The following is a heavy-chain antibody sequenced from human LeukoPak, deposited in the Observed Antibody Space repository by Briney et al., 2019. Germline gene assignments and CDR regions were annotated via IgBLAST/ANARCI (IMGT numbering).Heavy chain of an antibody. CDR1: GYTFSDFY. J-gene: IGHJ4*02. D-gene: IGHD3-3*02. Sequence: ASVKVSCKASGYTFSDFYIHWVRQAPGKGLEYVGWITPKSGDTYSPQRFQGRVTMTRDASISTAYMELSSLRSDDTAVYFCARVRLADERAWAYWGQGTLVTVSS. CDR2: ITPKSGDT. CDR3: ARVRLADERAWAY. V-gene: IGHV1-2*02.